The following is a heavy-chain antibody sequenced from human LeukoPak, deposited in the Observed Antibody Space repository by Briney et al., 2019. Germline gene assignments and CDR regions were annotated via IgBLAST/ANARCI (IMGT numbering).Heavy chain of an antibody. D-gene: IGHD2-15*01. J-gene: IGHJ6*03. V-gene: IGHV3-23*01. CDR3: AKTEYSDYYYYMDV. CDR2: IGGSGGST. Sequence: GGSLRLSCAASGFTFSGFGMTWVRQAPGKGLEWVPAIGGSGGSTYYADSVKGRFTISRDNSRGTLYLQMSSLRAEDAAVYYCAKTEYSDYYYYMDVWGKGTTVTISS. CDR1: GFTFSGFG.